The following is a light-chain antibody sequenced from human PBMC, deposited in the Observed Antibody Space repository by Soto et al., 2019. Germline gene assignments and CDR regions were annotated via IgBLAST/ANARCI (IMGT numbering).Light chain of an antibody. J-gene: IGKJ2*01. CDR2: GAA. Sequence: EIVLTQSPGTMSFYPGERATLSCSASQSVSSCYLAWYQHKPDPAPRLLIYGAASRATGIPDRLSSSGSVTDFTLHISSLEHEDFEVYCCQPYGSSPHPFGQGTKLAIK. V-gene: IGKV3-20*01. CDR1: QSVSSCY. CDR3: QPYGSSPHP.